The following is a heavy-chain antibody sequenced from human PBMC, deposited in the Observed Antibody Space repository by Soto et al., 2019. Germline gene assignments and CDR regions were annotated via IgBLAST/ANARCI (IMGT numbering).Heavy chain of an antibody. J-gene: IGHJ6*02. CDR2: INPNSGGT. D-gene: IGHD6-13*01. CDR3: ARSLGYSSSWYFGMDV. CDR1: GYTFTGYC. Sequence: QVQLVQSGAEVKKPGASVKVSCKASGYTFTGYCMHWVRQAPGQGLEWMGWINPNSGGTNYAQKFQGWVTMTRDTSISTAYMELSRLRSDDTAVYYCARSLGYSSSWYFGMDVWGQGTTVTVSS. V-gene: IGHV1-2*04.